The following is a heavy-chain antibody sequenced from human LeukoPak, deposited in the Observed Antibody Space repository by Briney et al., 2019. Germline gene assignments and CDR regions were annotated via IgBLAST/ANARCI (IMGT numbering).Heavy chain of an antibody. D-gene: IGHD2-15*01. Sequence: GESLKISCKASGYSFTTYWIGWVRQMPGKGLEWMGIIYPSDSDTKYSPSFQGQVTISADKSISTAYLQWSSLKASDTAMYYCARPLCSGGSCYSAFDIWGQGTMVTVSS. J-gene: IGHJ3*02. V-gene: IGHV5-51*01. CDR1: GYSFTTYW. CDR2: IYPSDSDT. CDR3: ARPLCSGGSCYSAFDI.